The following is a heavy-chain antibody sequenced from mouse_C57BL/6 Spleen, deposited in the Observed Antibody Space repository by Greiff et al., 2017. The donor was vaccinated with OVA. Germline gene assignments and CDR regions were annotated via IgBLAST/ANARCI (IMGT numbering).Heavy chain of an antibody. CDR1: GFTFSDYG. CDR3: ARNWDWYFEV. D-gene: IGHD4-1*01. Sequence: EVKLMESGGGLVKPGGSLKLSCAASGFTFSDYGMHWVRQAPEKGLEWVAYISSGSSTIYYADTVKGRFTISRDNAKNTLFLQMTSLRSEDTAMYYCARNWDWYFEVWGTGTRSPSPQ. V-gene: IGHV5-17*01. J-gene: IGHJ1*03. CDR2: ISSGSSTI.